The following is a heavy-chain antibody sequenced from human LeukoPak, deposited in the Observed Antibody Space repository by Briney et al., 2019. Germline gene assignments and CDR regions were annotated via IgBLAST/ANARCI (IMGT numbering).Heavy chain of an antibody. D-gene: IGHD6-19*01. CDR1: GFTFSSYA. V-gene: IGHV3-23*01. CDR2: ISGSGGST. J-gene: IGHJ4*02. CDR3: AKGIRVAVARHYFDY. Sequence: GGSLRLSCAASGFTFSSYAMSWVRQAPGEGLEWVSAISGSGGSTYYADSVKGRFTISRDNSKNTLYLQMNSLRAEDTAVYYCAKGIRVAVARHYFDYWGKGTLVTVSS.